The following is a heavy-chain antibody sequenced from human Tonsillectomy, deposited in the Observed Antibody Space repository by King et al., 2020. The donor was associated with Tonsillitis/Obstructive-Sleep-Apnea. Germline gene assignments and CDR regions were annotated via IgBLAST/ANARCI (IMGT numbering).Heavy chain of an antibody. V-gene: IGHV4-39*01. D-gene: IGHD3-22*01. J-gene: IGHJ4*02. CDR3: ARHRDGSGRHYYYFFDS. Sequence: QLQESGPGLMKPSETLSLTCTVSGGSVSSSSYYWGWIRQPPGKGLEWIGSIYYSGTTYYNPSLESQVTISVDTSTNQFSLKLTSVTAADTALYYCARHRDGSGRHYYYFFDSWGQGTLVTVSS. CDR1: GGSVSSSSYY. CDR2: IYYSGTT.